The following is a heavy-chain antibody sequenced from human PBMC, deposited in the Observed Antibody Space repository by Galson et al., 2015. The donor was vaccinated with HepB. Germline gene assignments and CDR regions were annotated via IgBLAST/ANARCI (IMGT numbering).Heavy chain of an antibody. CDR2: IKQDGSEK. D-gene: IGHD6-13*01. CDR1: GFTFSSYW. CDR3: AREGMEGMGIIAAAVYYFDY. Sequence: SLRLSCAASGFTFSSYWMSWVRQAPGKGLEWVANIKQDGSEKYYVDSVKGRFTISRDNAKNSLYLQMNSLRAEDTAVYYCAREGMEGMGIIAAAVYYFDYWGQGTLVTVSS. J-gene: IGHJ4*02. V-gene: IGHV3-7*03.